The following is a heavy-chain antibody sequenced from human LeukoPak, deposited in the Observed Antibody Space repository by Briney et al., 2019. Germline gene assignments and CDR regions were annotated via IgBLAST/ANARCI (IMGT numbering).Heavy chain of an antibody. V-gene: IGHV4-61*01. D-gene: IGHD3-3*02. Sequence: PSETLSLTCTVSGGSISSSSYYWSWIRQPPGKGLEWIGYIYYSGSTNYNPSLKSRVTISVDTSKNQFSLKLSSVTAADTAVYYCARGPGHYWFDPWGQGTLVTVSS. J-gene: IGHJ5*02. CDR1: GGSISSSSYY. CDR2: IYYSGST. CDR3: ARGPGHYWFDP.